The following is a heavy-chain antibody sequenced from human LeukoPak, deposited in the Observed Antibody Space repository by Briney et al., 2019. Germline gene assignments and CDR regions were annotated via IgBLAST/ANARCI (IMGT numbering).Heavy chain of an antibody. CDR2: INHSGST. D-gene: IGHD3-10*01. V-gene: IGHV4-34*01. CDR1: GGSFSGYY. CDR3: AGTMVRGAPRLFY. J-gene: IGHJ4*02. Sequence: SETLSLTCAVYGGSFSGYYWSWIRQPPGKGLEWIGEINHSGSTNYNPSPKSRVTISVDTSKNQFSLKLSSVTAADTAVYYCAGTMVRGAPRLFYWGQGTLVTVSS.